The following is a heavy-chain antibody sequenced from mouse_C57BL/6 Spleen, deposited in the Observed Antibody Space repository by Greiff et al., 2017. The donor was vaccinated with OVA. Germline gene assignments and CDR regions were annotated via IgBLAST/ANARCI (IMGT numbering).Heavy chain of an antibody. CDR1: GYSITSGYY. V-gene: IGHV3-6*01. J-gene: IGHJ2*01. D-gene: IGHD2-12*01. Sequence: EVQLVESGPGLVKPSQSLSLTCSVTGYSITSGYYWNWIRQFPGNKLEWMGYISYDGSNNYNPSLKNRISITRDTSKNQFFLKLNSVTTEDTATYYCARWGFGYDEGVFDYWGQGTTLTVSS. CDR3: ARWGFGYDEGVFDY. CDR2: ISYDGSN.